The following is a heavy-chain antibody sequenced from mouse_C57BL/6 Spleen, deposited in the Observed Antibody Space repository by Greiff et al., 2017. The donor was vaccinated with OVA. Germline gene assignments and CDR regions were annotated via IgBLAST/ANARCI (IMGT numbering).Heavy chain of an antibody. J-gene: IGHJ3*01. Sequence: EVQLVESGGGLVKPGGSLKLSCAASGFTFSSYAMSWVRQTPEKRLEWVATISDGGSYTYYPDNVKGRFTISRDNAKNNLYLQMSHLKSEDTAMYYCARGGSGYDGSFTFAYWGQGTLVTVSA. V-gene: IGHV5-4*01. CDR2: ISDGGSYT. D-gene: IGHD1-1*01. CDR1: GFTFSSYA. CDR3: ARGGSGYDGSFTFAY.